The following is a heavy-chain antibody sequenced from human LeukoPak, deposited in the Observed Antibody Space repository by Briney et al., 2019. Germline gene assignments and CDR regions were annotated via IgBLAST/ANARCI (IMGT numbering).Heavy chain of an antibody. J-gene: IGHJ4*02. CDR1: GYTFTGYY. V-gene: IGHV1-2*02. CDR3: ARALQETPGY. Sequence: ASVKVSCKASGYTFTGYYIHWVRQAPGQGPEWMGWINPNSGGTNYAQKFQGRVTMTRDTSIRTAYMELSRLRYDDTAVYYCARALQETPGYWGQGTLVSVSS. CDR2: INPNSGGT.